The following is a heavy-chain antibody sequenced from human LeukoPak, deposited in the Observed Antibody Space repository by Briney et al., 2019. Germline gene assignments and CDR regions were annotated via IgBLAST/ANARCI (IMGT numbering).Heavy chain of an antibody. J-gene: IGHJ4*02. CDR1: GGTFSSYA. V-gene: IGHV1-69*06. D-gene: IGHD4-17*01. CDR3: AREGNGDYAGEAYYFDY. CDR2: IIPIFGTA. Sequence: SVKVSCKASGGTFSSYAISWVRQAPGQGLEWMGGIIPIFGTANYAQKLQGRVTITAAKSTSTAYMELSSLRSEDTAVYYCAREGNGDYAGEAYYFDYWGQGTLVTVSS.